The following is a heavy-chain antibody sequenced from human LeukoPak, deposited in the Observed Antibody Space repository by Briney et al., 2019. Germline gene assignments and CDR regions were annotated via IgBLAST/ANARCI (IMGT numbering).Heavy chain of an antibody. Sequence: GGSLRLSCAASGFTLSPYEMNWVRQAPGKGLEWVSYISSGGETMYYADSVKGRFTISRDNAKNSLYLQMNSLRVEDTAVYYCARVVSSADYWGQGTLVTVSS. CDR1: GFTLSPYE. J-gene: IGHJ4*02. V-gene: IGHV3-48*03. CDR3: ARVVSSADY. D-gene: IGHD6-25*01. CDR2: ISSGGETM.